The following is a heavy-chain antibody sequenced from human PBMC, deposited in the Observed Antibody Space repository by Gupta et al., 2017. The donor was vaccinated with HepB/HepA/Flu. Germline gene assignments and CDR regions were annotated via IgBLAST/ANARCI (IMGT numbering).Heavy chain of an antibody. D-gene: IGHD6-13*01. J-gene: IGHJ4*02. CDR2: IGPGGST. CDR1: GYTLTNYY. V-gene: IGHV1-46*01. Sequence: QVLLVQSGAEVKGPGASVKVSCKTSGYTLTNYYMPWVRQAPGQGLEWMGLIGPGGSTIYAQKFQGRVTVTRDTSTSTVYMDLSSLRSEDTAVYFGARETAAAGKTFDYWGQGTLVTVSS. CDR3: ARETAAAGKTFDY.